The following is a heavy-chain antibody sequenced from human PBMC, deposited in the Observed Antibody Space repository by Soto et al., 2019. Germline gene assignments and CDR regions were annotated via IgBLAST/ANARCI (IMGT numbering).Heavy chain of an antibody. V-gene: IGHV1-18*01. CDR2: ISAYSGKT. Sequence: VQLVQSGGEVKKPGASVKVSCKTSGYTFTTYGISWVRQAPGQRLERVGWISAYSGKTHYAQKFQGKVTMPTDTSTNTAYLELRSLSSDDTAVYYCARDPYLGDHQYWGQGTLVTVSS. CDR3: ARDPYLGDHQY. J-gene: IGHJ4*02. D-gene: IGHD2-21*02. CDR1: GYTFTTYG.